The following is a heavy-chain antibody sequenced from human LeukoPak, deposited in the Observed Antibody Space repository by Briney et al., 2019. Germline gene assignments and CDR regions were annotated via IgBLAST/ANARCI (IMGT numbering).Heavy chain of an antibody. CDR2: ISGYNGNT. Sequence: EASVKVSCKASGYTFTTYNINWVRQARGQGLEWMGWISGYNGNTNYAQKLQGRVTMTTDTSTSTAYMELRSLKSDDTAVYYCASLKNYYDSSGYLVTDAFDIWGQGTMVTVSS. V-gene: IGHV1-18*01. CDR1: GYTFTTYN. CDR3: ASLKNYYDSSGYLVTDAFDI. J-gene: IGHJ3*02. D-gene: IGHD3-22*01.